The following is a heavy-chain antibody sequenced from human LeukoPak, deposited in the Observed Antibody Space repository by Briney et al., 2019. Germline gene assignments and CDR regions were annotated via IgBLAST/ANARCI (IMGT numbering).Heavy chain of an antibody. D-gene: IGHD3-9*01. CDR3: ARGGVYYDILTGYSWDNWFDP. CDR1: GYSISSGYY. Sequence: PSETLSLTCTVSGYSISSGYYWGWIRQPPGKGLEWIGSIYHSGSTYYNPSLKSRVTISVDTSKNQFSLKLSSVTAADTAVYYCARGGVYYDILTGYSWDNWFDPWGQGTLVTVSS. J-gene: IGHJ5*02. CDR2: IYHSGST. V-gene: IGHV4-38-2*02.